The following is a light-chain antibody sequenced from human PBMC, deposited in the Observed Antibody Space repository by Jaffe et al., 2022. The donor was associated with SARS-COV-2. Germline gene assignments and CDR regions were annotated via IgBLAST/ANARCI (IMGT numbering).Light chain of an antibody. CDR1: SLRNYY. CDR2: TKN. V-gene: IGLV3-19*01. CDR3: NSRDSSGNHLV. J-gene: IGLJ2*01. Sequence: SSELTQDPAVSVALGQTVRITCQGDSLRNYYASWYQQKPRQAPVLVIYTKNNRPSGIPDRFSGSGSRDTASLTITGAQAEDEGDYYCNSRDSSGNHLVFGGGTKLTVL.